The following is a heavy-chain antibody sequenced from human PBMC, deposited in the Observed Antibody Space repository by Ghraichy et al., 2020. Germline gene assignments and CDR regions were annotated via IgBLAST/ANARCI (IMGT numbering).Heavy chain of an antibody. V-gene: IGHV3-23*01. Sequence: GGSLRLSCAASGFIFKNYAMTWVRQAPGKGLEWVSGISGSAAITDYADSVKGRFTISRDNSNNTLFLQVNNLRAEDTAVYYCARSYLYYYETSGYFCDSCGQGTLVTVSS. CDR2: ISGSAAIT. J-gene: IGHJ4*02. D-gene: IGHD3-22*01. CDR3: ARSYLYYYETSGYFCDS. CDR1: GFIFKNYA.